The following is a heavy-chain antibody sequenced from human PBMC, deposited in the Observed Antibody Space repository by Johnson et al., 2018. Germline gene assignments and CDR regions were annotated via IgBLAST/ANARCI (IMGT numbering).Heavy chain of an antibody. V-gene: IGHV3-30*18. CDR1: GFTFSSYG. D-gene: IGHD1-1*01. CDR3: AKCIGQLVWKNAFDI. J-gene: IGHJ3*02. Sequence: QVQLVESGGGVVQPGRSLRLSCVASGFTFSSYGMHWVRQAPGKGLEWVAVISFDGSNKYYADSVQGRFTIPRDDSKNTLYLQVNRLRAEDTAVYYCAKCIGQLVWKNAFDIWGQGTMLTVSS. CDR2: ISFDGSNK.